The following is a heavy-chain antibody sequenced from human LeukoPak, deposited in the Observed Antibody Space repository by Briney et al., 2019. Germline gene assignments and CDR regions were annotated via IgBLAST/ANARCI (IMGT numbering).Heavy chain of an antibody. D-gene: IGHD3-22*01. CDR2: IYTSGST. Sequence: SETLSLTCTVSGGSISSGSYYWSWIRQPAGKGLEWIGRIYTSGSTNYNPSLKSRVTISVDTSKNQFSLKLSSVTAADTAVYYCARTYYYDSSTRFDPWGQGTLVTVSS. CDR1: GGSISSGSYY. J-gene: IGHJ5*02. V-gene: IGHV4-61*02. CDR3: ARTYYYDSSTRFDP.